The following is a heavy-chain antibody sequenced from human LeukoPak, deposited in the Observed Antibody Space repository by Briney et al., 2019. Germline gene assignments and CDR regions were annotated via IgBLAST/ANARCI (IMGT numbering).Heavy chain of an antibody. CDR3: ARAGSSAYLIDY. D-gene: IGHD3-22*01. Sequence: SETLSLTCAVYGGSFSGYYWSWIRQPPGKGLEWIGEINHSGSTNYNPSLKSRVTISVDTSKNQFSLRLTSVTAADTAVYYCARAGSSAYLIDYWGQGTLVTVSS. V-gene: IGHV4-34*01. CDR1: GGSFSGYY. J-gene: IGHJ4*02. CDR2: INHSGST.